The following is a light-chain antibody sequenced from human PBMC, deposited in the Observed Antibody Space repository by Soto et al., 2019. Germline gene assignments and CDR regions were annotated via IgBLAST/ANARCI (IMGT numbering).Light chain of an antibody. J-gene: IGLJ1*01. Sequence: ALTQPASVSGSPGQSITISCTGTSSDIGSHNYVSWYQQHPGKAPKVMIYEVSNRPSGVSNRFSGSKSGNTASLTISGLQAEDEADYYCSSYTVTSVTLYVFGTGTKFAVL. CDR2: EVS. V-gene: IGLV2-14*01. CDR1: SSDIGSHNY. CDR3: SSYTVTSVTLYV.